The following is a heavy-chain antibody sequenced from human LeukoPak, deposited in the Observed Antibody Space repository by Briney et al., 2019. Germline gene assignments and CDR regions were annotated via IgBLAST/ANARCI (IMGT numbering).Heavy chain of an antibody. V-gene: IGHV3-23*01. CDR2: ITASGDRT. Sequence: PGGSLRLSCAASGFTFSDYVMIWVRQAPGKGLEWVSSITASGDRTFYGDSVRGRFTMSRDNSKNTVYLQMNSLRVDDTAVYYCARRDIVVVVSASDYWGQGTLVTVSS. D-gene: IGHD2-15*01. J-gene: IGHJ4*02. CDR1: GFTFSDYV. CDR3: ARRDIVVVVSASDY.